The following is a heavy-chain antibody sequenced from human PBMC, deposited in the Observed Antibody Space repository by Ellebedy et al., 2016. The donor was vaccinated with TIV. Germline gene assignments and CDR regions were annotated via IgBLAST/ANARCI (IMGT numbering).Heavy chain of an antibody. J-gene: IGHJ4*02. V-gene: IGHV4-59*01. CDR3: ARDRRGSYDY. CDR1: GGSISSYD. CDR2: IYYSWRT. D-gene: IGHD3-10*01. Sequence: MPSETLSLTCSVSGGSISSYDWSWIRQPPGKGLEWIGYIYYSWRTNYNPSLKRRVTISVDTSRNQLSLKLTSVTAADPAVYYCARDRRGSYDYWGQGTLITVSS.